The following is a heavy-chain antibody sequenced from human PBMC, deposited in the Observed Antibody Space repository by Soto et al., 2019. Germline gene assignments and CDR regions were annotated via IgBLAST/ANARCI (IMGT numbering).Heavy chain of an antibody. V-gene: IGHV3-21*01. CDR3: ARVYSSSWYGYYYYGMDV. Sequence: GPLRLSCAASVFTFSSYSMNWVRQAPGKGLEWVSSISSSSSYIYYADSVKGRFTISRDNAKNSLYLQMNSLRAEDTAVYYCARVYSSSWYGYYYYGMDVWGQGTTVTVSS. D-gene: IGHD6-13*01. J-gene: IGHJ6*02. CDR1: VFTFSSYS. CDR2: ISSSSSYI.